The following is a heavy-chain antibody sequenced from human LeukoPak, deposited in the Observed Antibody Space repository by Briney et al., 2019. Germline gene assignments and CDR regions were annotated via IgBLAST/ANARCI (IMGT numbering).Heavy chain of an antibody. V-gene: IGHV3-30-3*01. CDR2: ISYDGSNK. Sequence: PGRSLRLSCAASGFTFSSYAMHWVRQAPGKGLEWVAVISYDGSNKYYADSVKGRFTISRDNSKNTLYLQMNSLRAEDTAVYYCASPTATVTTTWLWGQGTLVTVSS. J-gene: IGHJ4*02. CDR3: ASPTATVTTTWL. CDR1: GFTFSSYA. D-gene: IGHD4-17*01.